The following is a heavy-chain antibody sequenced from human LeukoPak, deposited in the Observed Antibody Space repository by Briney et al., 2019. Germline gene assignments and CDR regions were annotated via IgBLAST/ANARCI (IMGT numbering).Heavy chain of an antibody. D-gene: IGHD3-22*01. Sequence: GGSLRLSCAASGFSFSTYSMNWVRQAPGKGLEWVSYISSSSSTIFYADSVKGRFTISRDNAKNSLFLQMNILRAEDTAVYYCATYYDSSGYRPLDYWGQGTLVTVSS. CDR2: ISSSSSTI. V-gene: IGHV3-48*01. CDR3: ATYYDSSGYRPLDY. J-gene: IGHJ4*02. CDR1: GFSFSTYS.